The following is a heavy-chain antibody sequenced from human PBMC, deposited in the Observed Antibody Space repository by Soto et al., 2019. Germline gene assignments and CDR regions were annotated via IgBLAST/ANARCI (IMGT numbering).Heavy chain of an antibody. J-gene: IGHJ6*02. CDR2: IYPGDSDT. CDR1: GYSFISYW. V-gene: IGHV5-51*01. Sequence: PGESLKISCKGSGYSFISYWIGWVRQMPGKGLEWMGIIYPGDSDTRYSPSFQGQVTISADKSISTAYLQWSSLKPSDTAMYYCARRRVPASHYYYGMDVWGQGTAATVSS. D-gene: IGHD2-2*01. CDR3: ARRRVPASHYYYGMDV.